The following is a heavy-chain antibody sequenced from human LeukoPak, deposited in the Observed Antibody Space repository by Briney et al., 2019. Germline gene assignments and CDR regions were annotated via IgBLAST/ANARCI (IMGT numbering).Heavy chain of an antibody. CDR2: IYYSGST. J-gene: IGHJ5*02. CDR3: ARDLDPLPEDNWFDP. CDR1: GYSISSGYY. V-gene: IGHV4-38-2*02. D-gene: IGHD1-1*01. Sequence: KSSETLSLTCTVSGYSISSGYYWGWIRQPPGKGLEWIGSIYYSGSTYYNPSLKSRVTISVDTSKNQFSLKLSSVTAADTAVYYCARDLDPLPEDNWFDPWGQGTLVTVSS.